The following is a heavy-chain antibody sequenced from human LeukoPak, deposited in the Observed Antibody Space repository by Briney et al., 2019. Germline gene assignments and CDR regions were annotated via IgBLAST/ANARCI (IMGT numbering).Heavy chain of an antibody. V-gene: IGHV4-4*07. D-gene: IGHD2-15*01. CDR3: ARAPQGVAAANYFDY. CDR1: GASISSYY. J-gene: IGHJ4*02. Sequence: KPSETLSLTCTVSGASISSYYWSWIRQPAGKGLEWIGRIYTSGSTNYNPSLKSRVTMSVDTSKNQFSLKLSSVTAADTAVYYCARAPQGVAAANYFDYWGQGTLVTVSS. CDR2: IYTSGST.